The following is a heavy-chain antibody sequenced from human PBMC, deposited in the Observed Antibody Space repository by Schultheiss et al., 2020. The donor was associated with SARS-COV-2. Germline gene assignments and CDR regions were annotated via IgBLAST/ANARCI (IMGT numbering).Heavy chain of an antibody. D-gene: IGHD2-21*02. Sequence: GGSLRLSCAASGFTVSSNYMSWIRQAPGKGLEWVSYISSSGSTIYYADSVKGRFTISRDNAKNSLYLQMNSLRAEDTAVYYCARAFRVVTAIHSLDYWGQGTLVTVSS. J-gene: IGHJ4*02. CDR2: ISSSGSTI. V-gene: IGHV3-11*04. CDR3: ARAFRVVTAIHSLDY. CDR1: GFTVSSNY.